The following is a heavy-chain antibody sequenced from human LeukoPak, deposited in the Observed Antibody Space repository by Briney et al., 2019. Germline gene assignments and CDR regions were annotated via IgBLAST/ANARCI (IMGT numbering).Heavy chain of an antibody. D-gene: IGHD3-16*01. J-gene: IGHJ4*02. CDR1: GGPISSYY. V-gene: IGHV4-59*08. CDR2: IYYSGST. CDR3: ASQRGNFDY. Sequence: SETLSLTCTVSGGPISSYYWSWIRQPPGKGLEWIGYIYYSGSTNYNPSLKSRVTISVDTSKNQFSLKLSSVTAADTAVYYCASQRGNFDYWGQGTLVTVSS.